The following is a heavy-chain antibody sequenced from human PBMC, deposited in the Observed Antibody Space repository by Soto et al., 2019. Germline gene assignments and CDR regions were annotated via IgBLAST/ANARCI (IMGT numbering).Heavy chain of an antibody. CDR2: INHSGST. CDR3: ARGFGGYDFWSGYYTANVYGMDV. D-gene: IGHD3-3*01. CDR1: GGSFSGYY. J-gene: IGHJ6*02. Sequence: PSETLSLTCAVYGGSFSGYYWSWIRQPPGKGLEWIGEINHSGSTNYNPSLKSRVTISVETSKNQFSLKLSSVTAADTAVYYCARGFGGYDFWSGYYTANVYGMDVWGQGTTVTVSS. V-gene: IGHV4-34*01.